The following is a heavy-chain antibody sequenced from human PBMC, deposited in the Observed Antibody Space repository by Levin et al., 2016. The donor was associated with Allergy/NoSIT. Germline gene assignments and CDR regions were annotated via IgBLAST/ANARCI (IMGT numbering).Heavy chain of an antibody. CDR1: GYRFTDFY. D-gene: IGHD3-3*01. V-gene: IGHV1-2*02. CDR2: INPSDGAT. J-gene: IGHJ4*02. CDR3: ARDFGPQQLVRFLEY. Sequence: ASVKVSCKASGYRFTDFYIHWVQQVRGRGLEWMGWINPSDGATSYRQKFQGRITMTADTSTTTVSLELRSLRSDDTAVYYCARDFGPQQLVRFLEYWGQGTLVTV.